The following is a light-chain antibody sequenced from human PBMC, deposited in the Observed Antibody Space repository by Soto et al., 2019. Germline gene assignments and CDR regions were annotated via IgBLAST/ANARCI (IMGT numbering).Light chain of an antibody. CDR2: DVS. V-gene: IGLV2-14*03. CDR3: SAYTINGVGV. Sequence: QSVLTQPASVSGSPGQSITISCTGTDSDVGGYNYVSWYQHHPGNAPKVMIYDVSNRPSGVSNRFSGSKSGNTASLIISGRQAEDEADDYCSAYTINGVGVFGGGTKLIVL. J-gene: IGLJ2*01. CDR1: DSDVGGYNY.